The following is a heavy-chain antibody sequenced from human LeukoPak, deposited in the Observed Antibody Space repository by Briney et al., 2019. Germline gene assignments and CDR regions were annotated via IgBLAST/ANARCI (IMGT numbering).Heavy chain of an antibody. D-gene: IGHD6-13*01. CDR3: ARGVTLAAALDY. CDR2: IIPILGIA. J-gene: IGHJ4*02. V-gene: IGHV1-69*04. Sequence: GASVKVSCKASGGAFSSSAVSWVRQAPGQGLEWMGRIIPILGIANYAQKFQGRVTITADKSTSTAYMELSSLRSEDTAVYYCARGVTLAAALDYWGQGTLVTVSS. CDR1: GGAFSSSA.